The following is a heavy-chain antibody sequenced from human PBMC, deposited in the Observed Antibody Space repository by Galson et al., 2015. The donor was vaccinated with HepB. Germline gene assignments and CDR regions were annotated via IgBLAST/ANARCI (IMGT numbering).Heavy chain of an antibody. V-gene: IGHV4-59*01. CDR2: IYYSGST. J-gene: IGHJ3*02. D-gene: IGHD2-21*02. CDR1: GGSISSYY. CDR3: ARAPDCGGDCYPHRVGAFDI. Sequence: SETLSLTCTVSGGSISSYYWSWIRQPPGKGLEWIGYIYYSGSTNYNPSLKSRVTISVDTSKNQFSLKLSSVTAADTAVYYCARAPDCGGDCYPHRVGAFDIWGQGTMVTVSS.